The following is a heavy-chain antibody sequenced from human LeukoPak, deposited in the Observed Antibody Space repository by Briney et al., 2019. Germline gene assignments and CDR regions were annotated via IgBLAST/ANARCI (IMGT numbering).Heavy chain of an antibody. CDR2: IYYSGST. Sequence: PSETLSLTCTVSGGSISSYYWSWIRQPPGKGLEWIGYIYYSGSTNYNPSLKSRVTISVDTSKNQFSLKPSSVTAADTAVYYCARGRGSGSYYTYYFDYWGQGTLVTVSS. V-gene: IGHV4-59*01. D-gene: IGHD3-10*01. J-gene: IGHJ4*02. CDR3: ARGRGSGSYYTYYFDY. CDR1: GGSISSYY.